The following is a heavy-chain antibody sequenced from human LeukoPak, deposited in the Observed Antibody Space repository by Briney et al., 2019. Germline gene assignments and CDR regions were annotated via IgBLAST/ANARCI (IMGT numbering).Heavy chain of an antibody. Sequence: SETLSLTCTVSGGSVSSGSYYWSWLRQPPGKGLEWIGYIYYSGSTNYNPSLKSRVTISVDTSKNQFSLKLSSVTAADTAVYYCARGRGYYDSSGYYLDYWGQGTLVTVSS. CDR1: GGSVSSGSYY. CDR2: IYYSGST. CDR3: ARGRGYYDSSGYYLDY. J-gene: IGHJ4*02. D-gene: IGHD3-22*01. V-gene: IGHV4-61*01.